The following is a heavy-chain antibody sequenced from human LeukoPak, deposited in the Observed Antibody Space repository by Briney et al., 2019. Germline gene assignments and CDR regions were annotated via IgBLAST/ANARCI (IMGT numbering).Heavy chain of an antibody. Sequence: TGGSLRLSCAASGFTFSSYAMSWVCQAPGKGLEWVSAISGSGGSTYYADSVKGRFTISRDNSKNTLYLQMNSLRAEDTAVYYCAKGEALHYYDSSGLRNYFDYWGQGTLVTVSS. CDR3: AKGEALHYYDSSGLRNYFDY. CDR1: GFTFSSYA. V-gene: IGHV3-23*01. D-gene: IGHD3-22*01. CDR2: ISGSGGST. J-gene: IGHJ4*02.